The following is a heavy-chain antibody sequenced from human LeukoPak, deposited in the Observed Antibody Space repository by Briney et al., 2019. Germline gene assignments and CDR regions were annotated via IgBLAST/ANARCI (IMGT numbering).Heavy chain of an antibody. Sequence: GGPLRLSCAASQFTFSDCGMHWVRQAPGKGLEWVALISHDGSNKYYADSAKGRFTISRDNSKNTLYLELNSLRVEDTAVYYCAKDRKWSYYGFDYWGQGTLVTVSS. D-gene: IGHD3-10*01. V-gene: IGHV3-30*18. CDR1: QFTFSDCG. CDR2: ISHDGSNK. CDR3: AKDRKWSYYGFDY. J-gene: IGHJ4*02.